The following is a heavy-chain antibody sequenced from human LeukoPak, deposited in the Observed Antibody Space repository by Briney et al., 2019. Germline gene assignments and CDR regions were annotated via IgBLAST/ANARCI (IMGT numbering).Heavy chain of an antibody. CDR3: ARERGYSSGWYLDY. J-gene: IGHJ4*02. Sequence: PGGSLRLSCAASGFTFSIYWMHWVCQAPGKGLVWVSRINSDVSSTSYADSVKGRFTISRDKAKHTLYRRMNSLRAEDTAVYYCARERGYSSGWYLDYWGQGTLVTVSS. V-gene: IGHV3-74*01. CDR1: GFTFSIYW. CDR2: INSDVSST. D-gene: IGHD6-19*01.